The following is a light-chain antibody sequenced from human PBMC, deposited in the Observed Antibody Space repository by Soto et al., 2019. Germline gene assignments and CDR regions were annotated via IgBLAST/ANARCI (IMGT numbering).Light chain of an antibody. V-gene: IGLV1-40*01. CDR2: GNN. CDR1: STNIGAGYD. J-gene: IGLJ2*01. CDR3: QSYDSSLSGSVV. Sequence: QSVLTQPPSVSGAPGQRVTLSCTGSSTNIGAGYDVHWYQQVPGTAPKLVIYGNNNRPSGVPDRFSGSKSGTSASLAITGLQAEDEAEYYCQSYDSSLSGSVVFGGGTKLTVL.